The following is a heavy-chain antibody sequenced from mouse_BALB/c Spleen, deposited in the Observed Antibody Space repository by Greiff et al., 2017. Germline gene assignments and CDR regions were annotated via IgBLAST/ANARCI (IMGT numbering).Heavy chain of an antibody. J-gene: IGHJ3*01. CDR1: GYSITSDYA. D-gene: IGHD1-1*01. CDR2: ISYSGST. Sequence: EVKLMESGPGLVKPSQSLSLTCTVTGYSITSDYAWNWIRQFPGNKLEWMGYISYSGSTSYNPSLKSRISITRDTSKNQFFLQLNSVTTEDTATYYCARSTYDYGSQFAYWGQGTLVTVSA. V-gene: IGHV3-2*02. CDR3: ARSTYDYGSQFAY.